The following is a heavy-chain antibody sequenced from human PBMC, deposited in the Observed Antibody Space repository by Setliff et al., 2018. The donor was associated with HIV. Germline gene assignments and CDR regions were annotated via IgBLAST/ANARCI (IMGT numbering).Heavy chain of an antibody. J-gene: IGHJ4*02. V-gene: IGHV1-3*03. Sequence: ASVKVSCKASGYTFTSHAFHWVRQAPGQSLEWMGWINVGNGNTRYSREFEGRVTITRDTSASTVHLELTSLRSEDMAVHYCARGSKRWLQFDFFDYWGQGTLVTVSS. D-gene: IGHD5-12*01. CDR3: ARGSKRWLQFDFFDY. CDR1: GYTFTSHA. CDR2: INVGNGNT.